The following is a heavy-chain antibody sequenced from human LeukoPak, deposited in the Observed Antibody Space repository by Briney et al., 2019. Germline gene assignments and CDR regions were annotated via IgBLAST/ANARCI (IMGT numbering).Heavy chain of an antibody. CDR1: GFTFSSYG. J-gene: IGHJ4*02. Sequence: GGSLRLSCAASGFTFSSYGMHWVRQAPGKGLEWVAVIWYDGSNKYYADSVKGRFTISRDNSKNTLYLQMNSLRAEDTAVYYCARSRVRSRGPDYWGQGTLVTVSS. CDR2: IWYDGSNK. CDR3: ARSRVRSRGPDY. V-gene: IGHV3-33*01. D-gene: IGHD2-2*01.